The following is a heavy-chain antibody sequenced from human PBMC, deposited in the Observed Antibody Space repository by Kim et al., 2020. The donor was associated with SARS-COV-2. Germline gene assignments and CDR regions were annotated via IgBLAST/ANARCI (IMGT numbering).Heavy chain of an antibody. CDR2: ISSSGSTI. CDR1: GFTFSSYE. J-gene: IGHJ4*02. CDR3: ARDSGGYYDSRETALDY. V-gene: IGHV3-48*03. Sequence: GGSLRLSCAASGFTFSSYEMNWVRQAPGKGLEWVSYISSSGSTIYYADSVKGRFTISRDNAKNSLYLQMNSLRAEDTAVYYCARDSGGYYDSRETALDYWGQGTLVTVSS. D-gene: IGHD3-22*01.